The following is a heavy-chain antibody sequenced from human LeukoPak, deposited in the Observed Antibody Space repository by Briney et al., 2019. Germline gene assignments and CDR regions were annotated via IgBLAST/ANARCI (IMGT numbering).Heavy chain of an antibody. J-gene: IGHJ4*02. V-gene: IGHV3-53*01. CDR1: GFTVSSNY. D-gene: IGHD1-26*01. CDR3: ARGGVGAIYFDY. Sequence: GGSLRLSCAASGFTVSSNYMSWVRQAPGKGLEWVSVIYSGGSTYYADSVKGRFTISRDNAKNTLYLQMNSLRAEDTAVYYCARGGVGAIYFDYWGQGTLVTVSS. CDR2: IYSGGST.